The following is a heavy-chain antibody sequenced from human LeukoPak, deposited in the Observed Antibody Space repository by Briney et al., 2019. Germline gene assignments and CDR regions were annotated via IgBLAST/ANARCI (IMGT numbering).Heavy chain of an antibody. J-gene: IGHJ5*01. V-gene: IGHV3-23*01. CDR1: GFTFSDCA. D-gene: IGHD3-22*01. CDR3: AKDRPNFHENSGHYYRRDGDS. CDR2: MCGTAGCT. Sequence: GGSLRLSCVASGFTFSDCAMSWVRQAPGKGLEWVASMCGTAGCTFYPDSVKGRFTISRDNSKNVLYLRMNSLTAEDTAIYYCAKDRPNFHENSGHYYRRDGDSWGQGTLVTVSS.